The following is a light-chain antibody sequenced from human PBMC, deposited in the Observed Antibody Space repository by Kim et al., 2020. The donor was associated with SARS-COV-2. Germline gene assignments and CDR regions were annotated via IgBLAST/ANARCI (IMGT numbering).Light chain of an antibody. CDR2: KDT. CDR3: QSGDSSVTV. J-gene: IGLJ2*01. V-gene: IGLV3-25*03. CDR1: ALTKKY. Sequence: SYELTQPPSVSVSPGQTARVTCSGGALTKKYAYWYQQKPGQAPVLVIYKDTERPSGIPERFSGSSSGTIVTLTISGVQAEDEADYYCQSGDSSVTVFGGGTKVTVL.